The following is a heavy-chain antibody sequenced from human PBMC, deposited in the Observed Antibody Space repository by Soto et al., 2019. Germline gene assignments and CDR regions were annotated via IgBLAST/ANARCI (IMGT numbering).Heavy chain of an antibody. V-gene: IGHV1-2*02. CDR1: GYTFTDYH. D-gene: IGHD6-25*01. Sequence: QVQLVQSGAEVKKPWASVKVSCKASGYTFTDYHIHWVRQAPGQGLEFIGWINANNGGAGSAQQFQVRVTVTRDTSITTVYMELSNLRSDDTAVYYCAREGGSETLQPSYNWFDTWGQGTLVTVSS. CDR2: INANNGGA. J-gene: IGHJ5*02. CDR3: AREGGSETLQPSYNWFDT.